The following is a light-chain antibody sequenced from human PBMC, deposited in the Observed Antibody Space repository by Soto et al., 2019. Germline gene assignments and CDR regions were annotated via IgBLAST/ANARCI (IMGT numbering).Light chain of an antibody. CDR3: QQSYSIPRLT. J-gene: IGKJ4*01. V-gene: IGKV1-39*01. CDR1: QSISSY. CDR2: AAS. Sequence: DIQMTQSPSSLSASVGDRVTITCRASQSISSYLNWYQQKPGKAPNLLIYAASTLQSGVPLRFSGSGSGTDFALTISSLQPEDFATYYCQQSYSIPRLTFGGGTKVEIK.